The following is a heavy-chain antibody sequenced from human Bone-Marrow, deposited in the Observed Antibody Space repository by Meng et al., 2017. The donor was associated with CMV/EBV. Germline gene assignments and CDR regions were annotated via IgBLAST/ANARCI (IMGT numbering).Heavy chain of an antibody. Sequence: QVRRVEPGGRGKKPGPSWKVSCKASGETFTSYYRHWVRQAPGQGLEWMGIINPSGGSTSYAQKFQGRVTISVDTSKNQFSLKLSSVTAADTAVYYCARGGVVVNGAPFDYWGQGTLVTVSS. CDR2: INPSGGST. J-gene: IGHJ4*02. D-gene: IGHD3-22*01. V-gene: IGHV1-46*01. CDR3: ARGGVVVNGAPFDY. CDR1: GETFTSYY.